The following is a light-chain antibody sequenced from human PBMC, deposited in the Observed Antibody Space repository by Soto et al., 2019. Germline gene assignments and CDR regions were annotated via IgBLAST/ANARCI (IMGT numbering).Light chain of an antibody. CDR1: QSVPSTY. Sequence: IVLTQSPGTLSLSPGERATLSCRASQSVPSTYFAWYQQRPGQAPRLLIYGVSSRATGIPDRFSGSGSGTDFTLTISRLEPEDFAVYYCQHYETSLYTFGQGTKLEIK. CDR3: QHYETSLYT. J-gene: IGKJ2*01. CDR2: GVS. V-gene: IGKV3-20*01.